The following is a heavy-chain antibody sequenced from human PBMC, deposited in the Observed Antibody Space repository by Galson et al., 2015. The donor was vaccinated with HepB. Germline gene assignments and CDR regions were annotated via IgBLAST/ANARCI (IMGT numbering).Heavy chain of an antibody. V-gene: IGHV3-30-3*01. J-gene: IGHJ4*02. Sequence: SLRLSCAASGFTFGSYAMHWVRQAPGKGLEWVAVISYDGSNKYYADSVKGRFTISRDNSKNTLYLQMNSLRAEDTAVYYCASHLGSASDWLLSLFDYWGQGTLVTVSS. D-gene: IGHD3-9*01. CDR2: ISYDGSNK. CDR1: GFTFGSYA. CDR3: ASHLGSASDWLLSLFDY.